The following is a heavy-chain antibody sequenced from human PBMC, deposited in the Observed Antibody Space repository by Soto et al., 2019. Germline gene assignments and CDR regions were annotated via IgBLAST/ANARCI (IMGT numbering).Heavy chain of an antibody. V-gene: IGHV3-23*01. CDR1: GFTFNTYA. D-gene: IGHD3-16*01. CDR2: ISGSGFST. CDR3: ATFTFGRPFDT. J-gene: IGHJ3*02. Sequence: GGSLRLSCAASGFTFNTYAMSWVRQAPGQGLEWVSAISGSGFSTYYADSVKGRFSISSDGSKNTLFLQMNSLRADDTAVYFCATFTFGRPFDTWGQGTMVTVSS.